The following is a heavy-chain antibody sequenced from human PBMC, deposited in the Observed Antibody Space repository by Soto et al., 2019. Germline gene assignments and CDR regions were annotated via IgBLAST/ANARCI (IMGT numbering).Heavy chain of an antibody. CDR2: IWYDGSNK. D-gene: IGHD5-12*01. CDR3: ARDGGCRDGYTVGCNWFDP. J-gene: IGHJ5*02. CDR1: GFNFSSSG. Sequence: GGSLRLSCAASGFNFSSSGMHWVRQAPGKGLEWVAVIWYDGSNKYYADSVKGRFTISRDNSKNTLYLQMNSLRAEDTAVYYCARDGGCRDGYTVGCNWFDPWGQGT. V-gene: IGHV3-33*01.